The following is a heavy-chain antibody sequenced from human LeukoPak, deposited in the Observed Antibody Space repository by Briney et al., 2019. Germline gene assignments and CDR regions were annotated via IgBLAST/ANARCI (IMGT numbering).Heavy chain of an antibody. V-gene: IGHV4-59*01. J-gene: IGHJ4*02. CDR1: DASISGYY. CDR2: ILYSGTT. D-gene: IGHD1-1*01. Sequence: PSETLSLTCTVSDASISGYYWGWIRQTPGKGLEWIGYILYSGTTTNYNPSLKSRVTISVDTSKNQFSLKLSSVTAADTAVYYCARVGDWNDLVYWGQGTLVTVSS. CDR3: ARVGDWNDLVY.